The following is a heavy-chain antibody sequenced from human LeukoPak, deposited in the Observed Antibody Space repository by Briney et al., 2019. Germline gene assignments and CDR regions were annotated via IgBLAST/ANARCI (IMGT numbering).Heavy chain of an antibody. CDR3: AKDQMAIFGVGPNTNWFDP. J-gene: IGHJ5*02. V-gene: IGHV3-21*04. CDR1: VFTFSTYN. Sequence: GGSLRLSCAASVFTFSTYNMNWVRQAPGKGLEWVSSITSSSRYTFYADSVKGRFSISRDNSKSTLYLQMNSLRAEDTAVYYCAKDQMAIFGVGPNTNWFDPWGQGTLVTISS. CDR2: ITSSSRYT. D-gene: IGHD3-3*01.